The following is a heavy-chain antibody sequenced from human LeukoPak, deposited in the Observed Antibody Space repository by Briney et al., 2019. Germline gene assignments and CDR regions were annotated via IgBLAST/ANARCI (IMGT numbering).Heavy chain of an antibody. CDR2: ISGSGGST. CDR3: AKVGRPGGYYYGGAFDI. D-gene: IGHD3-22*01. CDR1: GFTFSSYA. Sequence: GGSLRLSCAASGFTFSSYAMSWVRQAPGKGLEWVSAISGSGGSTYYADSVKGRFTISRDNSKNTLYLQMNSLRAEDTAVYYCAKVGRPGGYYYGGAFDIWGQGTMVTVSS. V-gene: IGHV3-23*01. J-gene: IGHJ3*02.